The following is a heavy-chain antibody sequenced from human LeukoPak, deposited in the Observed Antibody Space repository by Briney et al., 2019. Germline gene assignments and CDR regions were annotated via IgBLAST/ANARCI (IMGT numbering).Heavy chain of an antibody. D-gene: IGHD3-22*01. CDR3: ARDLITMTSLDY. V-gene: IGHV3-30*04. Sequence: GGSLRLSCAASGFTFSNYAMHWVRQAPGKGLEWVTLISYDANNKYYADSVKGRFTISRDNSKNTLYLQMNSLRAEDTAVYYCARDLITMTSLDYWGQGTLVTVSS. J-gene: IGHJ4*02. CDR1: GFTFSNYA. CDR2: ISYDANNK.